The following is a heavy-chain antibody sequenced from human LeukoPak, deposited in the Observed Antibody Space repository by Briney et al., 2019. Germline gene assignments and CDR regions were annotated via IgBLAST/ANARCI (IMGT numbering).Heavy chain of an antibody. Sequence: GGSLRLSCAASGFTFDDYAMHWVRQAPGKGLEWVSGISWNSGSIGYADSVKGRFTISRDNAKNSLYLQMNSLRAEDTALYYCAKGIAVAAQYYFDYWGQGTLVTVSS. CDR1: GFTFDDYA. CDR2: ISWNSGSI. CDR3: AKGIAVAAQYYFDY. V-gene: IGHV3-9*01. J-gene: IGHJ4*02. D-gene: IGHD6-19*01.